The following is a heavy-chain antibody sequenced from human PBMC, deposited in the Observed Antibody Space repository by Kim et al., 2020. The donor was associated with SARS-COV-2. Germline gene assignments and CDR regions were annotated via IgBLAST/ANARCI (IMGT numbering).Heavy chain of an antibody. CDR1: GFTFSSYS. J-gene: IGHJ3*02. V-gene: IGHV3-21*01. CDR2: ISSSSSYI. Sequence: GGSLRLSCAASGFTFSSYSMNWVRQAPGKGLEWVSSISSSSSYIYYADSVKGRFTISRDNAKNSLYLQMNSLRAEDTAVYYCARRHSEWFFSGAFDIWGQGTMVTVS. CDR3: ARRHSEWFFSGAFDI. D-gene: IGHD3-3*01.